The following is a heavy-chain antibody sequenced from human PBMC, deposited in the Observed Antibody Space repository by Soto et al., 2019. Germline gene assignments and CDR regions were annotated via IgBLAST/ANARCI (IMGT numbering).Heavy chain of an antibody. Sequence: EVQLVESGGGLVQHGGSLRLSCAASGFTFSSYSMNWVRQTPGKGMEWISYIGSSSRAIYYAYSVKGRFTVSRDNAKRSLYLQVTSLSDEDTAVYYCARDPDIGTQKLYFDYGGQGTLVTVSS. D-gene: IGHD6-13*01. CDR1: GFTFSSYS. CDR2: IGSSSRAI. CDR3: ARDPDIGTQKLYFDY. J-gene: IGHJ4*02. V-gene: IGHV3-48*02.